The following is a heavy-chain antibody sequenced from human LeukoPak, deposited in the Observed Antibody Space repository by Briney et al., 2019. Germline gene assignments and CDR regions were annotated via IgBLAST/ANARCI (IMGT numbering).Heavy chain of an antibody. D-gene: IGHD2-15*01. Sequence: GGSLRLSCAASGINFDRYGMHWVRQAPGKGLEWVAVISYDAKYKYYADSLKGRVTISRDNSNNTLYLQMNSLGSEDTAVYYCARGRVVPATRLDYWGRGTLVTVSS. CDR3: ARGRVVPATRLDY. V-gene: IGHV3-30*03. CDR1: GINFDRYG. CDR2: ISYDAKYK. J-gene: IGHJ4*02.